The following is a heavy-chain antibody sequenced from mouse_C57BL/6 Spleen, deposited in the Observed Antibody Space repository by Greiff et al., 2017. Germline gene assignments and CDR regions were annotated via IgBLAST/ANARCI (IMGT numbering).Heavy chain of an antibody. J-gene: IGHJ3*01. CDR3: ARQDSSGTWFAY. Sequence: EVHLVESGGGLVQPGGSLKLSCAASGFTFSDYYMYWVRQTPEKRLEWVAYISNGGGSTYYPDTVKGRFTISRDNAKNTLYLQMSRLKSEDTAMYYCARQDSSGTWFAYWGQGTLVTVSA. CDR2: ISNGGGST. D-gene: IGHD3-2*02. CDR1: GFTFSDYY. V-gene: IGHV5-12*01.